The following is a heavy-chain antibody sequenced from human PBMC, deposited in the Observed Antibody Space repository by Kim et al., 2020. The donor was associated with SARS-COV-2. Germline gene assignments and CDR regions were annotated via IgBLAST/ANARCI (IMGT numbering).Heavy chain of an antibody. CDR1: GFTFSSYS. Sequence: GGSLRLSCAASGFTFSSYSMNWVRQAPGKGLEWVSSISSSSSYIYYADSVKGRFTISRDNAKNSLYLQMNSLRAEDTAVYYCAREIGIADYGDLRYYYYYGMDVWGQGTTVTVSS. V-gene: IGHV3-21*01. CDR2: ISSSSSYI. CDR3: AREIGIADYGDLRYYYYYGMDV. D-gene: IGHD4-17*01. J-gene: IGHJ6*02.